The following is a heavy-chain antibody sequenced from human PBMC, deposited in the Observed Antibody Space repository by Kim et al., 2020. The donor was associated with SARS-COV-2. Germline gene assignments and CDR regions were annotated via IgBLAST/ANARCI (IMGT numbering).Heavy chain of an antibody. CDR3: AKDLLGVGFFDY. D-gene: IGHD3-3*01. V-gene: IGHV3-30*02. Sequence: YYADSVKGRFTISRDNSKNTLYLQMNSLRAEDTAVYYCAKDLLGVGFFDYWGQGTLVTVSS. J-gene: IGHJ4*02.